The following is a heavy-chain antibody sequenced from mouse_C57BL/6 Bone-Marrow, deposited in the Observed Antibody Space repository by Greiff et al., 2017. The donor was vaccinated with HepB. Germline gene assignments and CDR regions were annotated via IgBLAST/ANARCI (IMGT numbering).Heavy chain of an antibody. D-gene: IGHD2-1*01. V-gene: IGHV6-6*01. CDR2: IRNKANNHAT. J-gene: IGHJ4*01. Sequence: EVQLQQSGGGLVQPGGSMKLSCAASGFTFSDAWMDWVRQSPEKGLEWVAEIRNKANNHATYYAESVKGRFTISRDDSKSSVYLQMNSLRAEDTGIYYCTRDGNLDYYAMDYWGQGTSVTVSS. CDR3: TRDGNLDYYAMDY. CDR1: GFTFSDAW.